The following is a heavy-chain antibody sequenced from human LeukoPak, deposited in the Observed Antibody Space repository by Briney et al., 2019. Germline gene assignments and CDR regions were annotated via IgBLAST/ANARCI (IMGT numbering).Heavy chain of an antibody. CDR3: AGLGYCSGGSCYGTGPFDY. CDR1: GFTFSSYG. V-gene: IGHV3-30*03. Sequence: GGSLRPSCAASGFTFSSYGMHWVRQAPGKGLEWVAVISYDGSNKYYADSVKGRFTISRDNSKNTLYLQMNSLRAEDTAVYYCAGLGYCSGGSCYGTGPFDYWGQGTLVTVSS. D-gene: IGHD2-15*01. CDR2: ISYDGSNK. J-gene: IGHJ4*02.